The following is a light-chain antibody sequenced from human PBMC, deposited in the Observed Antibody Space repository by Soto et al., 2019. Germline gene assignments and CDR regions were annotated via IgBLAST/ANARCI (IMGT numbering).Light chain of an antibody. CDR2: GAT. V-gene: IGKV1-6*01. CDR3: LKDYNYPRT. J-gene: IGKJ1*01. Sequence: ALQMTQSPSSLSASLGDRVTITCRASQDIRTELGWYQQKPGKAPKLLIYGATTLQSRAPSRFSGSGSGTDFTLTISGLQPEDFATYYCLKDYNYPRTFGQETKVQVK. CDR1: QDIRTE.